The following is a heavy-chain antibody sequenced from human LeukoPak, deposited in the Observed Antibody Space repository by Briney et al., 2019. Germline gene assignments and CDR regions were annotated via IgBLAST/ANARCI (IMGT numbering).Heavy chain of an antibody. V-gene: IGHV4-30-4*02. CDR2: INYSGST. CDR1: GGSISSGDYY. CDR3: ARDRAMAGTDAFDI. J-gene: IGHJ3*02. Sequence: PSEALSLTCTVSGGSISSGDYYWSWIRQPPGKGLEWIGSINYSGSTYYIPSLKSRVTISVDTSKNQFSLKLSSVTAADTAVYYCARDRAMAGTDAFDIWGQGTMVTVSS. D-gene: IGHD6-19*01.